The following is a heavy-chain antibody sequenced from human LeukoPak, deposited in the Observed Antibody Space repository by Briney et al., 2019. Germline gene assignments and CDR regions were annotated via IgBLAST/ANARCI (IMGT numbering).Heavy chain of an antibody. V-gene: IGHV4-39*07. CDR3: ARGRAYCSGGSCQRRGYYFDY. D-gene: IGHD2-15*01. Sequence: SETLSLTCTVSGGSISGSNYYWAWIRQPPGKGLEWIGEINHSGSTNYNPSLKSRVTISVDTSKNQFSLKLSSVTAADTAVYYCARGRAYCSGGSCQRRGYYFDYWGQGTLVTVSS. CDR1: GGSISGSNYY. J-gene: IGHJ4*02. CDR2: INHSGST.